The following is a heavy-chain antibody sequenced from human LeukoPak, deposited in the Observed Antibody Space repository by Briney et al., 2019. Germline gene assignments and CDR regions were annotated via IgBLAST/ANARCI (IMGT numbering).Heavy chain of an antibody. V-gene: IGHV3-9*01. D-gene: IGHD3-22*01. CDR3: AKDSGYYYDSSGYYDY. J-gene: IGHJ4*02. Sequence: GRSLRLSCAASGFTFDDYAMHWVRQAPGKGLEWVSGISWNSGSIGYADSVKGRFTISRDNAKNSLYLQMNSLRAEDTALYYCAKDSGYYYDSSGYYDYWGQGTLVTVSS. CDR1: GFTFDDYA. CDR2: ISWNSGSI.